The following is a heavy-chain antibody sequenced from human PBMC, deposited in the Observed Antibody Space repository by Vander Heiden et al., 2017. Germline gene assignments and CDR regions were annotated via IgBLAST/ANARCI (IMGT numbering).Heavy chain of an antibody. D-gene: IGHD4-17*01. Sequence: EVQLVASGGGLVKPGGSLRLSCAASGFAFSSYSMNWVRQAPGKGLEWVSSISSSSSYIYYADSVKGRFTISRDNAKNSLYLQMNSLRAEDTAVYYCARDSDDYGDPTLDYWGQGTLVTVSS. J-gene: IGHJ4*02. V-gene: IGHV3-21*01. CDR2: ISSSSSYI. CDR1: GFAFSSYS. CDR3: ARDSDDYGDPTLDY.